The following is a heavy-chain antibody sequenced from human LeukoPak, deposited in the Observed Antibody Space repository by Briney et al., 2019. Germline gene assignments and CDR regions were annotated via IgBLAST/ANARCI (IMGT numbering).Heavy chain of an antibody. CDR1: GFTFSSYG. J-gene: IGHJ4*02. CDR3: ARAFSDTAMVTLFDY. CDR2: IWYDGSNK. Sequence: TGGSLRLSCAASGFTFSSYGMHWVRQAPGKGLEWVAVIWYDGSNKYYADSVKGRFTISRDSSKNTLYLQMNSLRAEDTAVYYCARAFSDTAMVTLFDYWGQGTLVTVSS. D-gene: IGHD5-18*01. V-gene: IGHV3-33*01.